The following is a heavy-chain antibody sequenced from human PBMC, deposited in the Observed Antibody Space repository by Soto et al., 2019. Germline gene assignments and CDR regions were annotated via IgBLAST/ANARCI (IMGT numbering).Heavy chain of an antibody. CDR2: INPNSGGT. J-gene: IGHJ4*02. Sequence: ASVKVSCKASGYTFTGYYMHWVRQAPGQGLEWMGWINPNSGGTSYVQKFQGWVTMTRDTSISTAYIELSRLRSDDTAVYYCARAFSFWEGSVSLVFDYWGQGSLVTVSS. D-gene: IGHD3-16*01. CDR3: ARAFSFWEGSVSLVFDY. V-gene: IGHV1-2*04. CDR1: GYTFTGYY.